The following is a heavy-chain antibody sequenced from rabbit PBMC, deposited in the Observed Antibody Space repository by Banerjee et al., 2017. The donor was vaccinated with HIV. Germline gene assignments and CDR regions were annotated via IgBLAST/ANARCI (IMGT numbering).Heavy chain of an antibody. J-gene: IGHJ4*01. CDR1: GFTLSSYW. CDR3: ARAYNSGWGGYFNL. D-gene: IGHD4-1*01. V-gene: IGHV1S43*01. Sequence: QEQLVESGGGLVTPGGTLTLTCKASGFTLSSYWMCWVRQAPGKGLELIACIGTSSGSTYYASWVNGRFTISRSTSLNTVDLQMTSLTAADTATYFCARAYNSGWGGYFNLWGPGTLVTV. CDR2: IGTSSGST.